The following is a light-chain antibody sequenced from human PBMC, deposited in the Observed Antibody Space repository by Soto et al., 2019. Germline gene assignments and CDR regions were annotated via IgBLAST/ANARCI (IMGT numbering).Light chain of an antibody. V-gene: IGKV3-20*01. CDR3: QQYGSSPLT. Sequence: EIVLTQSPGTLSLCPGERATLSCRASQTVSSNYLAWYQQEPGQAPRFLIYGASSRATGIPDRFSGSGSGTDFTLTISRLEPEDFAVYYCQQYGSSPLTFGGGTKVDIK. CDR1: QTVSSNY. J-gene: IGKJ4*01. CDR2: GAS.